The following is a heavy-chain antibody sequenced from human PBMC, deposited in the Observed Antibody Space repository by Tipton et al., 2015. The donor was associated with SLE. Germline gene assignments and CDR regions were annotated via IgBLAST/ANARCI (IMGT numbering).Heavy chain of an antibody. CDR2: IYYSGST. D-gene: IGHD1-14*01. Sequence: TLSLTCTVSGASVTTGNYYWTWIRQHPGKGPEWIGTIYYSGSTYYYPSLKSRITISVDTSKNQFSLEVRSVTAADTAVYYCARPDLIWGQGTLVTVSS. CDR1: GASVTTGNYY. J-gene: IGHJ4*02. V-gene: IGHV4-39*07. CDR3: ARPDLI.